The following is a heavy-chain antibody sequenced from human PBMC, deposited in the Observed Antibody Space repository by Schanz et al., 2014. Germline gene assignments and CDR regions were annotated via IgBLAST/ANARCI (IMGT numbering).Heavy chain of an antibody. CDR2: INPSSGGT. CDR1: GYTFTGYY. D-gene: IGHD3-10*01. V-gene: IGHV1-2*02. Sequence: QVQLVQSGAEVKKPGSSVKVSCKASGYTFTGYYMHWVRQAPGQGLEWMGWINPSSGGTNYAQKFQGRVTMTRDTSISTAYMELNRLRSDDTAVYYCARVRTIYGSGAMGYWGQGTLVTVSS. J-gene: IGHJ4*02. CDR3: ARVRTIYGSGAMGY.